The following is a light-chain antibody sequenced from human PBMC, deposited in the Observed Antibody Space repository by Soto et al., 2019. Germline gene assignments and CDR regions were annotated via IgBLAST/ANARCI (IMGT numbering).Light chain of an antibody. J-gene: IGKJ4*01. CDR3: QKYNSAPLT. Sequence: DIQMTQSPSSLSASVGDRVTITCRARQGIYNFLAWYQQSPGKVPKVLIYAASTLHSGVPSRFSGSGSGTDFTLTISSLQPEDVGTYYCQKYNSAPLTFGGGTKVDIK. CDR2: AAS. CDR1: QGIYNF. V-gene: IGKV1-27*01.